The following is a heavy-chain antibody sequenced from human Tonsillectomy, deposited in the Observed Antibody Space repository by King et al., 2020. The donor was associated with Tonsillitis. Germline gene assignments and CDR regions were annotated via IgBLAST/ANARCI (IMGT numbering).Heavy chain of an antibody. V-gene: IGHV3-64*02. CDR2: ISSNGGST. J-gene: IGHJ6*03. CDR1: GFTFSSYA. CDR3: ARCYYDSRCSSGYYYYYIDV. Sequence: VQLVESGEGLVQPGGSLRLSCAASGFTFSSYAMHWVRQAPGKGLEYVSAISSNGGSTYYADSVKGRFTISRDNSKNTLYLQMGSLRAEDMAVDYCARCYYDSRCSSGYYYYYIDVWGKGTTVTVSS. D-gene: IGHD3-22*01.